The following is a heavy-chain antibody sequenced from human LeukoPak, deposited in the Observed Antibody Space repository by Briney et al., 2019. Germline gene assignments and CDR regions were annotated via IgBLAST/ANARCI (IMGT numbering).Heavy chain of an antibody. D-gene: IGHD2-15*01. V-gene: IGHV4-39*07. Sequence: PSETLPLTCTVSGGSISSSSYYWAWIREPPGKGLEWIGSIYYSGSTYYNPSLKSRVTISVDTSKNQFSVKLSSVTAADTAVYYCARDTIVVVVAATAGDAFDIWGRGTMVTVSS. J-gene: IGHJ3*02. CDR2: IYYSGST. CDR1: GGSISSSSYY. CDR3: ARDTIVVVVAATAGDAFDI.